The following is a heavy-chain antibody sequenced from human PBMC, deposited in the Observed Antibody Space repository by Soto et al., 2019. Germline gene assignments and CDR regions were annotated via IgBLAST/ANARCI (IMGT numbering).Heavy chain of an antibody. J-gene: IGHJ4*02. CDR2: IYYSGST. V-gene: IGHV4-30-4*01. D-gene: IGHD3-10*01. Sequence: QVQLQESGPGLVKPSQTLSLTCTVSGGSISSGDYYWSWIRQPPGKGLEWIGYIYYSGSTYYNPSLKSRVTISADSSKNQSSLKLSSVTAADTAVSYCARAQGSGFLVSWGQGTLVTVSS. CDR1: GGSISSGDYY. CDR3: ARAQGSGFLVS.